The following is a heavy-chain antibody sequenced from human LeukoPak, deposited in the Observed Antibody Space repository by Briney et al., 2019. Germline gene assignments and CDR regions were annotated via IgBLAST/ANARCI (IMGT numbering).Heavy chain of an antibody. CDR2: IRYDGSNK. CDR1: GFTFSSYG. J-gene: IGHJ5*02. CDR3: ARELMTTVTTWWFDP. V-gene: IGHV3-30*02. Sequence: GGSLRLSCAASGFTFSSYGMHWVRQAPGKGLEWVAFIRYDGSNKYYADSVKGRFTISRDNSKNTLYLQMNSLRAEDTAVYYCARELMTTVTTWWFDPWGQGTLVTVSS. D-gene: IGHD4-11*01.